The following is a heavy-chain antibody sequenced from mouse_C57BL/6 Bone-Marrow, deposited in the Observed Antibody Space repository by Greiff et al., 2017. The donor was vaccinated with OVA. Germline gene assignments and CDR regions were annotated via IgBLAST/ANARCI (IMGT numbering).Heavy chain of an antibody. CDR3: ARHGSYYGNPFDV. V-gene: IGHV1-62-2*01. CDR1: GYTFTAYT. J-gene: IGHJ1*03. Sequence: VQLQQSGAELVQPGASVKLSCKASGYTFTAYTIHWVKQRSGPGLEWIWWFYPGSGSIKDNEKFTDKATLNADKSSSTVYMELSRLTSEDSAVYFCARHGSYYGNPFDVWGTGTTVTVSS. D-gene: IGHD2-1*01. CDR2: FYPGSGSI.